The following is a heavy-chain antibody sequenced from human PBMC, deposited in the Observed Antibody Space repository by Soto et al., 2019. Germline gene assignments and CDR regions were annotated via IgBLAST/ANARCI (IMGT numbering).Heavy chain of an antibody. J-gene: IGHJ4*02. CDR3: AKDKGSFGFDY. CDR2: ISWNSGSI. CDR1: GFTFGEYA. Sequence: GGSLRLSCAASGFTFGEYAMHWVRQAPGKGLEWVSGISWNSGSIGYADSVKGRFTLSRDNAKNSLYLQMNGLRVEDTALYYCAKDKGSFGFDYWGQGTLVTVSS. D-gene: IGHD5-18*01. V-gene: IGHV3-9*01.